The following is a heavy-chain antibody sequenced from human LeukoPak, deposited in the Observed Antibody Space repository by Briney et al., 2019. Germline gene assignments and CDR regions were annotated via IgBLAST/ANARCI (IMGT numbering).Heavy chain of an antibody. CDR1: GGSISSGDYY. CDR2: IYYSGST. Sequence: SGTLSLTCTVSGGSISSGDYYWSWIRQPPGKGPEWIGYIYYSGSTYYNPSLKSRVTISVDTSKNQFSLKLSSVTAADTAVYYCARQYSSGWYQIDYWGQGTLVTVSS. CDR3: ARQYSSGWYQIDY. J-gene: IGHJ4*02. D-gene: IGHD6-19*01. V-gene: IGHV4-30-4*08.